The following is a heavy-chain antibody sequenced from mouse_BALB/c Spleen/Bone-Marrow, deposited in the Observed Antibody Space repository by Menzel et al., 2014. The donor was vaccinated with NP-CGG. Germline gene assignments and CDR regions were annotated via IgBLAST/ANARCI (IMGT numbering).Heavy chain of an antibody. CDR1: GYTFTSYW. V-gene: IGHV1-7*01. J-gene: IGHJ3*01. CDR2: INPSTGYT. CDR3: ARGRFAY. Sequence: VQRVESGAELAKPGASVKMSCKASGYTFTSYWMHWVKQRPGQGLEWTGYINPSTGYTEYNQKFKDKATLTADKSSSTAYMQLSSLTSEDSAVYFCARGRFAYWGQGTLVTVSA.